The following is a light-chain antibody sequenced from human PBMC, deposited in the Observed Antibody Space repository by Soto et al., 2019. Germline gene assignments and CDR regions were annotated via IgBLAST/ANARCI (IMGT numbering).Light chain of an antibody. Sequence: QSVLTQPPSASGTPGQRLTISCSGSSSNIGSNTVNWYQQLPGTAPKLLIFNNSQRPSGVPDRFSGSKFGTSASLAISGLQSADEADYYCAAWDDSLNGLLFGGGTKVTVL. CDR2: NNS. J-gene: IGLJ2*01. V-gene: IGLV1-44*01. CDR3: AAWDDSLNGLL. CDR1: SSNIGSNT.